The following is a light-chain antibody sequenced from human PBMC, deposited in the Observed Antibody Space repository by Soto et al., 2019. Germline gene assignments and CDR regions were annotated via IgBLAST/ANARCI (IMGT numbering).Light chain of an antibody. V-gene: IGKV1-33*01. CDR2: DAS. CDR3: QHYNSYSEA. Sequence: DIQMTQSPSSLSASVGDRVTITCQASQNINNYLNWYQQKPGRAHKLLIYDASNLEAGVPSRFSGSGSGTEFTLTISSLQPDDFATYYCQHYNSYSEAFGQGTKVELK. J-gene: IGKJ1*01. CDR1: QNINNY.